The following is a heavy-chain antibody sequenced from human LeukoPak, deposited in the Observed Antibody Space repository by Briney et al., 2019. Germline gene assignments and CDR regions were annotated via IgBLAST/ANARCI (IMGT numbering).Heavy chain of an antibody. D-gene: IGHD6-13*01. Sequence: GGSLRLSCAASGFTFDDYAMHWVRQAPGKGLEWVSGISWNSGSIGYADSVKGRFTISRDNARNSLYLQMNSLRAEDMALYYCAKDKGSGSSWHVGVGGYYFDYWGQGTLVTVSS. CDR3: AKDKGSGSSWHVGVGGYYFDY. J-gene: IGHJ4*02. CDR1: GFTFDDYA. V-gene: IGHV3-9*03. CDR2: ISWNSGSI.